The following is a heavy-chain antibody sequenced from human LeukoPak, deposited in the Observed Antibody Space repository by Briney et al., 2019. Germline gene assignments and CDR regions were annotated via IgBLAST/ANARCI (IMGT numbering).Heavy chain of an antibody. Sequence: SETLSLTXTVSGGSIRSGSYYWSWIRQPAGKGLDWIGRIYTSGSTNYNPSLKSRVTISVDTSKNQFSLKLSSVTAADTAVYYCARNGGFGQYDYWGQGTLVTVSS. J-gene: IGHJ4*02. D-gene: IGHD3-10*01. CDR3: ARNGGFGQYDY. CDR1: GGSIRSGSYY. V-gene: IGHV4-61*02. CDR2: IYTSGST.